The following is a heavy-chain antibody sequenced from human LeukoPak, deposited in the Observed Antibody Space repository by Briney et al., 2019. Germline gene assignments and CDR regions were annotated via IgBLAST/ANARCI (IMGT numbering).Heavy chain of an antibody. CDR1: GFTFSSYS. CDR3: AKKAQYNGNYPLDY. J-gene: IGHJ4*02. V-gene: IGHV3-21*04. CDR2: ISSSSSYI. D-gene: IGHD1-26*01. Sequence: GGSLRLSCAASGFTFSSYSMNWVRQAPGKGLEWVSPISSSSSYIYYADSVKGRFTISRDNAKNSLYLQMNSLRAEDTALYFCAKKAQYNGNYPLDYWGQGTLVTVSS.